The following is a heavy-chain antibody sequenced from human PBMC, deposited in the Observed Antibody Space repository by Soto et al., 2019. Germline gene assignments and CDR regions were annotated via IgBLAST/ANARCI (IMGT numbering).Heavy chain of an antibody. CDR2: IYHSGST. J-gene: IGHJ6*02. CDR3: EREGITGTKYYYYGMDV. V-gene: IGHV4-4*02. D-gene: IGHD1-7*01. Sequence: PSETLSLTCAFSGGSISISNWWSWVRQPPGKGLEWIGEIYHSGSTNYNPSLKSRVTISVDKSKNQFSLKLSSVTAADTDVYYCEREGITGTKYYYYGMDVWGQGTTVTVSS. CDR1: GGSISISNW.